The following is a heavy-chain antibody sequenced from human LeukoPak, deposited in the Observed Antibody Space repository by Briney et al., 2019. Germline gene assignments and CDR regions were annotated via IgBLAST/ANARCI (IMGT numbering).Heavy chain of an antibody. V-gene: IGHV3-21*04. Sequence: PGGSLRLSCAASGFTFSSYTMNWVRQAPGKGLEWVSTITTSDGNTYYADSVKGRFTISKDNAKNSLYLQMNSLRAEDTALYHCARNNGMDVWGQGTTVIVSS. J-gene: IGHJ6*02. CDR1: GFTFSSYT. CDR3: ARNNGMDV. CDR2: ITTSDGNT.